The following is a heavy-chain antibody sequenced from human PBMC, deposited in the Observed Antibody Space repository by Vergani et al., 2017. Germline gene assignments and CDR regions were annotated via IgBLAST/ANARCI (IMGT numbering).Heavy chain of an antibody. CDR2: IIPSLATT. CDR1: GGTFSSYG. V-gene: IGHV1-69*15. D-gene: IGHD2-15*01. Sequence: QVQLVQSGAEVKKPGSSVKVSCKASGGTFSSYGLNWVRQAPGQGLEWMGSIIPSLATTIYAQKFQGRVTITADESTSTAYMELSSLKSEDTAVFYCARATCSGGSCYRGFEYWGQGSLITVSS. J-gene: IGHJ4*02. CDR3: ARATCSGGSCYRGFEY.